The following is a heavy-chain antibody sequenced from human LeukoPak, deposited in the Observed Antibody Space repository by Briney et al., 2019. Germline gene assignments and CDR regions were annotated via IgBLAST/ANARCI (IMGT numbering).Heavy chain of an antibody. V-gene: IGHV3-23*01. J-gene: IGHJ3*02. CDR3: AKDLKGLYDYVRGSYAIDI. Sequence: PGGSLRLSCEASGFTFRSYGMSWVRQGPGKGLEWVSGISGRGGETDYADFVKGRFTISRDNSKNTLFLQMNSLRAEDTGVYYCAKDLKGLYDYVRGSYAIDIWGHGTMVTVSS. D-gene: IGHD3-16*01. CDR2: ISGRGGET. CDR1: GFTFRSYG.